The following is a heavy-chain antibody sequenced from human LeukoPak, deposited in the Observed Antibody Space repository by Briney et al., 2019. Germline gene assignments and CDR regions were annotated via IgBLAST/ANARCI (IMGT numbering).Heavy chain of an antibody. CDR3: AKGFSSSWYPTSDY. V-gene: IGHV3-9*01. J-gene: IGHJ4*02. D-gene: IGHD6-13*01. Sequence: SLRLSCAASGFTFDDYVMHWVRQAPGKGLEWVSAISWNGDKTGYADSVKGRFTISRDNTKNSLYLQMNSLRTEDTAFYYCAKGFSSSWYPTSDYWGQGTLVTVSS. CDR2: ISWNGDKT. CDR1: GFTFDDYV.